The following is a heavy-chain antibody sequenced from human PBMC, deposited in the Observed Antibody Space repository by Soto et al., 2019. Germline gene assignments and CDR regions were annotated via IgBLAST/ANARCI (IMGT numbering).Heavy chain of an antibody. CDR3: ARDREYSGYDNWFDP. V-gene: IGHV3-74*01. Sequence: GGSLRLSCAASGFTFSSYWMHWVRQAPGKGLVWVSRINSDGSSTSYADSVKGRFTISRDNAKNTLYLQMNSLRAEDTAVYYCARDREYSGYDNWFDPWGQGTLVTASS. CDR1: GFTFSSYW. D-gene: IGHD5-12*01. CDR2: INSDGSST. J-gene: IGHJ5*02.